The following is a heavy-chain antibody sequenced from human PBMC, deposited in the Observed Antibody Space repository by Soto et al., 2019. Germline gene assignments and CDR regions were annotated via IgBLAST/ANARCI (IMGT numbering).Heavy chain of an antibody. CDR1: GFSLSGDGVG. V-gene: IGHV2-5*02. D-gene: IGHD3-3*02. CDR2: IYWDDDQ. J-gene: IGHJ3*02. CDR3: VHAFGGTSWPNDAFDI. Sequence: QITLKEAGPTLVKPTQSLTLTCTVSGFSLSGDGVGVGWIRQPPGKALEWLALIYWDDDQRYSPSLKTRLTITKDTSKNQVVLTRTNMDPVDTATYYCVHAFGGTSWPNDAFDILGQGTGVTVSS.